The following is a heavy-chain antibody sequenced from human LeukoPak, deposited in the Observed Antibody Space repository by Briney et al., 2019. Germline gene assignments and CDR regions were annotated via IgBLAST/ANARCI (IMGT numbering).Heavy chain of an antibody. CDR2: ISYDGSNK. J-gene: IGHJ4*02. CDR3: ARDYSRDFWSGYFTPGRYYFDY. D-gene: IGHD3-3*01. CDR1: GFTFSSYA. Sequence: GRSLRLSCAASGFTFSSYAMHWVRQAPGKGLEWVAVISYDGSNKYYADSVKGRFTISRDNSKNTLYLQMNSLRAEDTAVYYCARDYSRDFWSGYFTPGRYYFDYWGQGTLVTVSS. V-gene: IGHV3-30-3*01.